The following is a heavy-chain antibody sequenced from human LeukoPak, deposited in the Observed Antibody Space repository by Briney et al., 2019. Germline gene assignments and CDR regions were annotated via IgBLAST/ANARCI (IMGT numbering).Heavy chain of an antibody. J-gene: IGHJ6*02. CDR1: GFTFDDYA. CDR2: ISWNSGSI. Sequence: GGSLRLSCAASGFTFDDYAMHWVRQAPGKGLEWVSGISWNSGSIGYADSVKGRFTISRDNAKNSLYLQMNSLRAEDTALYYCARVATASDYSYGMDVWGQGTTVTVSS. CDR3: ARVATASDYSYGMDV. V-gene: IGHV3-9*01. D-gene: IGHD5-12*01.